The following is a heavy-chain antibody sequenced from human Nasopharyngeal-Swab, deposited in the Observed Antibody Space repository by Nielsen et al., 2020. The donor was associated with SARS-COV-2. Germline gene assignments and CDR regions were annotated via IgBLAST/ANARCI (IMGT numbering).Heavy chain of an antibody. CDR1: GFNFSGSA. CDR2: IRSKTNGYAT. D-gene: IGHD2-15*01. V-gene: IGHV3-73*01. Sequence: GESLKISCAASGFNFSGSAMHWVRQASGKGLEWVGRIRSKTNGYATTYAASVKGRFTFSRDDSKNTAYLQMNTLKTEDTAVYYCTAVVVPLDYWGQGTLVTVSS. J-gene: IGHJ4*02. CDR3: TAVVVPLDY.